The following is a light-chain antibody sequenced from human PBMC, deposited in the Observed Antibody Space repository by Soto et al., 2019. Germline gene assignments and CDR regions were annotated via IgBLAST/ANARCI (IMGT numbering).Light chain of an antibody. V-gene: IGLV2-14*01. CDR3: SSYTSTSTLV. CDR2: NVS. CDR1: SSDVGGYNS. J-gene: IGLJ2*01. Sequence: QSALTQPASVSGSPGQSITISCSGTSSDVGGYNSVSWYQQHPGKVPQLIIYNVSNRPSVASNRFSGSKSGNTASLTTSGLQAEDEADYYCSSYTSTSTLVFGGGTKVTVL.